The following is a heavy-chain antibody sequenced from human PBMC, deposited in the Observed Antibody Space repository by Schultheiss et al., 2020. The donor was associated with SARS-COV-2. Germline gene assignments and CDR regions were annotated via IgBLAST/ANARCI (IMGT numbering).Heavy chain of an antibody. J-gene: IGHJ2*01. Sequence: GGSLRLSCAASGFTFSNAWMSWVRQAPGKGLEWVGRIKSKTDGGTTDYAAPVKGRFTISRDDSKNTLYLQMNSLKTEDTAVYYCTKRNLPTYYDFWSCNSYWYFDLWGGGTLVTVSS. CDR1: GFTFSNAW. V-gene: IGHV3-15*01. CDR2: IKSKTDGGTT. CDR3: TKRNLPTYYDFWSCNSYWYFDL. D-gene: IGHD3-3*01.